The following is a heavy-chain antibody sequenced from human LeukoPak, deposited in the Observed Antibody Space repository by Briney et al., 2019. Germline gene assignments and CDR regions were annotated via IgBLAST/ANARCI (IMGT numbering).Heavy chain of an antibody. CDR2: IYPGDSDT. CDR3: ARGGDWTIITPDY. V-gene: IGHV5-51*01. CDR1: GYSFTSYW. J-gene: IGHJ4*02. D-gene: IGHD2-21*02. Sequence: GESLKISCKGSGYSFTSYWIGWVRQMPGKGLEWMGIIYPGDSDTRYSPSFRGQVTISADKSITTAYLQWSSLKASDTAMYYCARGGDWTIITPDYWGQGTLVTVSS.